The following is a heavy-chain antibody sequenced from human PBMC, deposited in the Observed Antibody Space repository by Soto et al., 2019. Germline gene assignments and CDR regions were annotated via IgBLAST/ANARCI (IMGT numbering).Heavy chain of an antibody. Sequence: QVQLQESGSGLVKPSQSLSLTCTVSGVSLNTADTWWSWIRQSPGKGLEFIGYYHSGGSTYYDASFRSRVIISADTSNSQSSLKLSSVTVADTVVYLCVRSRQMESGNDYGLDVWGQGTTVTVSS. J-gene: IGHJ6*02. CDR1: GVSLNTADTW. V-gene: IGHV4-30-4*01. CDR3: VRSRQMESGNDYGLDV. D-gene: IGHD1-1*01. CDR2: YHSGGST.